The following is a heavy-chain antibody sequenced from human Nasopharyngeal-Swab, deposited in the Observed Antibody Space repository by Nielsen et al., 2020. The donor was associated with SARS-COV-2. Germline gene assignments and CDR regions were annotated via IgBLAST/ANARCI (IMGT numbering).Heavy chain of an antibody. V-gene: IGHV3-7*01. J-gene: IGHJ6*02. CDR3: ARKGAYYYYYGMDV. D-gene: IGHD3-16*01. CDR2: IKQDGSEK. Sequence: WIRQPPGKGLEWVANIKQDGSEKYYVDSVKGRFTISRDNAKNSLYLQMNSLRAEDTAVYYCARKGAYYYYYGMDVWGQGTTVTVSS.